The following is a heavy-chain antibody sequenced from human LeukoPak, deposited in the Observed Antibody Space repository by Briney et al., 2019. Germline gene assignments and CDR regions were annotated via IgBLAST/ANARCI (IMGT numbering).Heavy chain of an antibody. D-gene: IGHD1-26*01. Sequence: PGRSLRLSCAASGFTFSSYGMHWVRQAPGKGLEWVAVISYDGSNKYYADSVKGRFTISRDNSKNTLYLQMNSLRAEDMAVYYCAKCRELLYYYYGMDVWGQGTTVTVSS. CDR2: ISYDGSNK. CDR1: GFTFSSYG. J-gene: IGHJ6*02. CDR3: AKCRELLYYYYGMDV. V-gene: IGHV3-30*18.